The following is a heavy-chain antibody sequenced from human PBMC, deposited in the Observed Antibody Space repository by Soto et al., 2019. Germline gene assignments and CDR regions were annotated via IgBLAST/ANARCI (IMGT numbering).Heavy chain of an antibody. CDR3: ATLFYGDKSRLFGY. CDR1: GYTITEIS. J-gene: IGHJ4*02. V-gene: IGHV1-24*01. CDR2: FDPEDGET. Sequence: GASVKVSFKVSGYTITEISMHWGRQPPGEGLEWMGGFDPEDGETIYAQKFQDRVTMTEDTSTDTVYMELSRLRSEDTAVYYCATLFYGDKSRLFGYWGQRTLVTVSS. D-gene: IGHD4-17*01.